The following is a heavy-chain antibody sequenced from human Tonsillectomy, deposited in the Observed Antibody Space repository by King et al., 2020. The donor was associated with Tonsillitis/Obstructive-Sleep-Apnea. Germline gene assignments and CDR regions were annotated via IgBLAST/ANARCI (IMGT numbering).Heavy chain of an antibody. J-gene: IGHJ4*02. Sequence: DVQLVESGAEVKKPGESLKISCKGSGYSFTSYWIGWARQMPGKGLERMGIIYPDDSDTRYSPSFQGQVTISADKSISTAYLQWSSLTASDTAMYYCARRGRQYSGYDSHFDYWGQGTLVTVSS. CDR2: IYPDDSDT. CDR3: ARRGRQYSGYDSHFDY. CDR1: GYSFTSYW. D-gene: IGHD5-12*01. V-gene: IGHV5-51*01.